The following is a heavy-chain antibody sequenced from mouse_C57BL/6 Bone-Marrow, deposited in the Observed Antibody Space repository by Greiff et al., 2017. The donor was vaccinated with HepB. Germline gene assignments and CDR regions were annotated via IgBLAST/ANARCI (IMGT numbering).Heavy chain of an antibody. CDR1: GFPITSGYY. V-gene: IGHV12-3*01. D-gene: IGHD3-3*01. CDR3: AGDKGWGFAY. J-gene: IGHJ3*01. CDR2: ITHSGET. Sequence: QVQLKESGPGLVKPSQSLFLTCSITGFPITSGYYWIWIRQSPGKPLEWMGYITHSGETFYNPSLQSPISITRETSKNQFFLQLNSVTTEDTAMYYCAGDKGWGFAYWGQGTLVTVSA.